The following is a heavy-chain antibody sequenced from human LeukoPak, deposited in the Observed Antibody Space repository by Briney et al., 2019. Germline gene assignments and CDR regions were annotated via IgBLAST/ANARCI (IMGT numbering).Heavy chain of an antibody. CDR1: GFTFTAHG. CDR2: ISSISSSST. V-gene: IGHV3-48*04. CDR3: AELGITMIGGV. Sequence: GRSLRLSCVASGFTFTAHGIHWVRQAPGQGLEWVSYISSISSSSTYYAASVKGRFTISRDNAKNSLYLQMNSLRPEDTAVYYCAELGITMIGGVWGKGTTVTISS. J-gene: IGHJ6*04. D-gene: IGHD3-10*02.